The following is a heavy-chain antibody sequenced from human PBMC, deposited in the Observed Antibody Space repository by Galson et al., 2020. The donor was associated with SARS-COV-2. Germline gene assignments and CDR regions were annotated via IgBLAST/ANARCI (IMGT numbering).Heavy chain of an antibody. CDR3: ARDRPAYCSGGSCYSGDAFDI. Sequence: ETSETLSLTCTLSGGSISSGDYYWSWIRQPPGKGLEWIGYIYYSGSTYYNPSLKSRVTISVDTSKNQFSLKLSSVTAADTAVYYCARDRPAYCSGGSCYSGDAFDIWGQGTMVTVSS. D-gene: IGHD2-15*01. CDR2: IYYSGST. J-gene: IGHJ3*02. V-gene: IGHV4-30-4*01. CDR1: GGSISSGDYY.